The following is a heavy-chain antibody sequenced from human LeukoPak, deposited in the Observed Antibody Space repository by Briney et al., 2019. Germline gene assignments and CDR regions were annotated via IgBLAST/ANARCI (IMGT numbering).Heavy chain of an antibody. Sequence: GGSLRLSCAASGFTFDDYGMSWVRQAPGKGLDWVSYISSSGSTIYYADSVKGRFTISRDNAKNSLYLQMNSLRAEDTAVYYCARDRSTVTTWVDYWGQGTLVTVPS. CDR1: GFTFDDYG. CDR2: ISSSGSTI. D-gene: IGHD4-17*01. V-gene: IGHV3-48*03. CDR3: ARDRSTVTTWVDY. J-gene: IGHJ4*02.